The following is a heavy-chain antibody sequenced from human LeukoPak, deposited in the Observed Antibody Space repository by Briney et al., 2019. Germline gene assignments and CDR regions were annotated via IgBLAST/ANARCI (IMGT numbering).Heavy chain of an antibody. CDR1: GYSFTSYW. D-gene: IGHD4-17*01. V-gene: IGHV5-51*01. J-gene: IGHJ4*02. Sequence: GESLKISCKGSGYSFTSYWIGCVRQMPGKGLEWMGIIYPGDSDTRYSPSFQGQVTISADKPISTAYLQWSSLKASDTAMYYCARHAQDYGDYEYYFDYWGQGTLVTVSS. CDR2: IYPGDSDT. CDR3: ARHAQDYGDYEYYFDY.